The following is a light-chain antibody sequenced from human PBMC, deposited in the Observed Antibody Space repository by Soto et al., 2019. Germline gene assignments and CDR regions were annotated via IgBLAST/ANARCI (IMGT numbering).Light chain of an antibody. V-gene: IGLV1-44*01. CDR1: RYNIVSNA. J-gene: IGLJ3*02. CDR3: AAWDDSLNARGV. Sequence: QSVLTQPRSASGTPGPRVTFSCSGSRYNIVSNAESWYQQLPGTAPKLLIYNDNQRPSGVPDRFSASKSGTSASLVISGLQSEDEADYYCAAWDDSLNARGVFGGGTKLTVL. CDR2: NDN.